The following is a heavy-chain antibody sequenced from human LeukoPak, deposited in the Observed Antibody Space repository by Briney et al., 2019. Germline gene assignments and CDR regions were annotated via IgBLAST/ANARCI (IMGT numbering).Heavy chain of an antibody. D-gene: IGHD3-3*01. CDR3: GRDAAEIDITIFGAVSFAFDI. V-gene: IGHV4-39*07. J-gene: IGHJ3*02. CDR1: GGSISRGSYY. CDR2: ISYSGNT. Sequence: SETLSLTCTVSGGSISRGSYYWGWIRQPPGKGLQWIGSISYSGNTYSNPSLASRVTMSVDTSKNQFSLKLSSVTAADTAVYYCGRDAAEIDITIFGAVSFAFDIWGQGTMVTVSS.